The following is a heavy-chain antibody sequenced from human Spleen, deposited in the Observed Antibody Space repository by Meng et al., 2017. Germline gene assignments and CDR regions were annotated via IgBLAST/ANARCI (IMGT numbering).Heavy chain of an antibody. CDR1: GFIFSNYA. Sequence: GESLKISCAASGFIFSNYAMSWVRQAPGKGLECVSTISDSGGSTYYADSVKGRFTISRDNAKNTVYLQMTRLRDEDTAVYFCARDFLYVPGLELDSWGQGTLVTVSS. D-gene: IGHD3-9*01. CDR3: ARDFLYVPGLELDS. V-gene: IGHV3-23*01. CDR2: ISDSGGST. J-gene: IGHJ4*02.